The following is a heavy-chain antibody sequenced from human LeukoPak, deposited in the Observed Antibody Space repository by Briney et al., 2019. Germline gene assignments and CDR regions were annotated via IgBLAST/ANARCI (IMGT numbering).Heavy chain of an antibody. CDR3: AREGSAFDI. CDR2: IFASGST. J-gene: IGHJ3*02. CDR1: GGSISSYS. Sequence: SETLPLTCTVSGGSISSYSWSWIRQPAGKGLEWIGRIFASGSTKYNPSLKSRVIMSVETSKNQFSLKLSSVTAADTAVYYCAREGSAFDIWGQGTMVTVSS. V-gene: IGHV4-4*07.